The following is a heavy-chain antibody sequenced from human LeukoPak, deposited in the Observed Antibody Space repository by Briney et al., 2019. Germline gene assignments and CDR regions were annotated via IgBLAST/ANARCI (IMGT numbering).Heavy chain of an antibody. V-gene: IGHV1-69*04. CDR3: ARAGYCSGGSCFALDY. CDR1: RGTFSSYA. J-gene: IGHJ4*02. CDR2: IIPIFGIA. Sequence: GASVKVSCKASRGTFSSYAISWVRQAPGQGLEWMGRIIPIFGIANYAQKFQGRVTINADKSTSTAYMELSSQRSEDTAVYYCARAGYCSGGSCFALDYWGQGTLVSVSS. D-gene: IGHD2-15*01.